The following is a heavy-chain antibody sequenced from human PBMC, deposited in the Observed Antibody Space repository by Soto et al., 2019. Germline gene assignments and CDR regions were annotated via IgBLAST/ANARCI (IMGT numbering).Heavy chain of an antibody. J-gene: IGHJ6*03. Sequence: SETLSLTCTVSGGSISSYYWSWIRQPPGKGLEWIGYIYYSGSTNYNPSLKSRVTISVDTSKNQFSLKLSSVTAADTAVYYCARVGGSSWGNYYYMDVWGKGTTVTVSS. CDR2: IYYSGST. CDR1: GGSISSYY. CDR3: ARVGGSSWGNYYYMDV. V-gene: IGHV4-59*01. D-gene: IGHD6-6*01.